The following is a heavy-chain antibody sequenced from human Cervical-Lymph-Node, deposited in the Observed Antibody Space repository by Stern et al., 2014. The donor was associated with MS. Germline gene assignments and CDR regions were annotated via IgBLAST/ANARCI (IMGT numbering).Heavy chain of an antibody. Sequence: VKLVESGAEATKPGSSVKVSCKASGGTFSKFPSSWVRQTPGQGLEWMGGIFPVLVTPTYAQQFRCRVTITADVSTSTVYMELSSLRSDDTAVYYCALSSETSDRWYSLGYDLWGQGTLVTVSS. CDR3: ALSSETSDRWYSLGYDL. J-gene: IGHJ5*02. D-gene: IGHD6-13*01. V-gene: IGHV1-69*01. CDR2: IFPVLVTP. CDR1: GGTFSKFP.